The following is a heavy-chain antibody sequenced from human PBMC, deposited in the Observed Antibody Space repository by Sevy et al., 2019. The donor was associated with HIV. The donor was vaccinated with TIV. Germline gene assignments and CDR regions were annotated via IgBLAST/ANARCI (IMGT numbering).Heavy chain of an antibody. J-gene: IGHJ4*02. D-gene: IGHD6-19*01. CDR2: IKPDGSDK. V-gene: IGHV3-7*01. CDR3: ARLSSPMPDSGWYDFFDH. Sequence: GGSLRLSCADSGFTFRTYWMSWVRQAPGKGLEWVANIKPDGSDKNYMDSVKGRFTISRDNAKNSLYLHVSSLRAEDTAVYYCARLSSPMPDSGWYDFFDHWGQGTLVTVSS. CDR1: GFTFRTYW.